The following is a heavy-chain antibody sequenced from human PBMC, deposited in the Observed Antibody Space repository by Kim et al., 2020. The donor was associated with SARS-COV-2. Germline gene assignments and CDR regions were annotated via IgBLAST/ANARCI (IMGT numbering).Heavy chain of an antibody. J-gene: IGHJ6*02. Sequence: SETLSLTCTVSGGSISSYYWSWIRQPPGKALEWIGYIYYSGSTNYNPSLKSRVTISVDTSKNQFSLELSSVTAADTAVYYCARAEKDIEVVPAAMPAIDYSYYGMDVWGQVTTLT. CDR1: GGSISSYY. CDR3: ARAEKDIEVVPAAMPAIDYSYYGMDV. D-gene: IGHD2-2*01. CDR2: IYYSGST. V-gene: IGHV4-59*13.